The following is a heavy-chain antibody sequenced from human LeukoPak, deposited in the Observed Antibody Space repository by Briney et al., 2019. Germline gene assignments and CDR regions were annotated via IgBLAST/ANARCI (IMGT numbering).Heavy chain of an antibody. CDR1: GYTFTSYG. J-gene: IGHJ4*02. D-gene: IGHD6-6*01. CDR3: ARSYSSSSPWDY. CDR2: ISAYNGNT. V-gene: IGHV1-18*01. Sequence: ASVKVSCKASGYTFTSYGISWVRQAPGQGLEWMGWISAYNGNTKYSQKFQGRVTMTRDTSTSTVYMELSSLRSEDTAVYYCARSYSSSSPWDYWGQGTLVTVSS.